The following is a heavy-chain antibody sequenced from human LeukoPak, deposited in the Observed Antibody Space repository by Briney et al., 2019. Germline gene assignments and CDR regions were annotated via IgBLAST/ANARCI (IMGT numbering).Heavy chain of an antibody. D-gene: IGHD3-10*01. CDR1: GFSVSDYY. J-gene: IGHJ4*02. V-gene: IGHV3-11*01. Sequence: GSLRLSCVASGFSVSDYYMAWIRQGPGKGLEWLSYISGGSEYISYANSVKGRFTISRDNAKQSLSLQMNSLRAGDTAVYYCATGSQIREADYWGQGTLVTVSS. CDR2: ISGGSEYI. CDR3: ATGSQIREADY.